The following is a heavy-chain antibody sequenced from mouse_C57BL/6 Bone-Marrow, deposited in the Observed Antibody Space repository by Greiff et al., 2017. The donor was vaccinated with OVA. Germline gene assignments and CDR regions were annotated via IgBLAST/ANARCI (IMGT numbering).Heavy chain of an antibody. J-gene: IGHJ1*03. D-gene: IGHD1-1*01. CDR2: IHPNSGST. V-gene: IGHV1-64*01. CDR1: GYTFTSYW. CDR3: ARPDYGSTWYFDV. Sequence: QVQLQQPGAELVKPGASVKLSCKASGYTFTSYWMHWVKQRPGQGLEWIGMIHPNSGSTNYNEKFKSKATLTVDKSSSTAYMQLSSLTSEDSAVYYCARPDYGSTWYFDVWGTGTTVTVSS.